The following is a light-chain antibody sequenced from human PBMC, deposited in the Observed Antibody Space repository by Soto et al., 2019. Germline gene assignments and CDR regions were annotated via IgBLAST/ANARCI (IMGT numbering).Light chain of an antibody. CDR2: TNN. Sequence: QSVLTQPPSASGTPGQRVTISCSGSSSNIGSNTVNWFQQVPGTAPKLLIYTNNQRPSGVPDRFSGSKSGTSASLAISGLQSQDEADYYCQSYDRSLTGVFGTGTKVTVL. J-gene: IGLJ1*01. V-gene: IGLV1-44*01. CDR1: SSNIGSNT. CDR3: QSYDRSLTGV.